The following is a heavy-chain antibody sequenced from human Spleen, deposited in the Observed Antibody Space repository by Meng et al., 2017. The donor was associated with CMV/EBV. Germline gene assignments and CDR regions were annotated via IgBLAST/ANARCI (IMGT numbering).Heavy chain of an antibody. J-gene: IGHJ4*02. CDR3: VGHEGGPREGVRLV. CDR2: MWLDGTER. V-gene: IGHV3-33*01. D-gene: IGHD3-10*01. Sequence: SGIIFNTQGIHWIGQDPGKGLEWVAFMWLDGTERYNEKIVKGRFTGSRDKSKNTVFLQLSSLRVEDTAVYYCVGHEGGPREGVRLVWGQGTLVTVSS. CDR1: GIIFNTQG.